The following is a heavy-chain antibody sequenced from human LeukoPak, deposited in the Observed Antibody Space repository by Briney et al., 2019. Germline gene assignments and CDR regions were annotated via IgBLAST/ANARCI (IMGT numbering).Heavy chain of an antibody. D-gene: IGHD6-19*01. Sequence: QPGGSLRLSCAASGFTFSSYWMHWVRQAPGKGLVWVSRINSDGSSTSYADSVKGRFTISRDNAKNTLYLQTNSLRAEDTAVYYCARETGSSGWPYYYYYYGMDVWGKGTTVTVSS. CDR3: ARETGSSGWPYYYYYYGMDV. J-gene: IGHJ6*04. CDR1: GFTFSSYW. CDR2: INSDGSST. V-gene: IGHV3-74*01.